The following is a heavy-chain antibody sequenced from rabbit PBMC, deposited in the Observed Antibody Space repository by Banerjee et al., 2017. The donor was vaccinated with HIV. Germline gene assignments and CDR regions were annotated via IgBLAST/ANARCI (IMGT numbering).Heavy chain of an antibody. CDR3: ARDGGYDDYGDFGYDL. D-gene: IGHD2-1*01. CDR2: IYTTSGST. V-gene: IGHV1S43*01. Sequence: QEQLVESGGDLVKPGASLTLTCTASGFSFSSSYWICWVRQAPGKGLELIACIYTTSGSTWYASWVNGRFTISRSTSLNTVDLKMTSLTAADTATYFCARDGGYDDYGDFGYDLWGPGTLVTVS. CDR1: GFSFSSSYW. J-gene: IGHJ4*01.